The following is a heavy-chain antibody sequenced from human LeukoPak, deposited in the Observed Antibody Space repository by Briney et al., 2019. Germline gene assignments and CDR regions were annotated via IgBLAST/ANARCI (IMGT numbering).Heavy chain of an antibody. V-gene: IGHV1-69*04. CDR1: GGTFSSYA. CDR3: ARAPMKVSSKFQH. J-gene: IGHJ1*01. Sequence: SVKVSCKASGGTFSSYAISWLRQAPGQGLEWMGRIIPILGIANYAQKFQGRVTITADKSTSTAYMELSSLRSEDTAVYYCARAPMKVSSKFQHWGQGTLVTVSS. CDR2: IIPILGIA. D-gene: IGHD3-22*01.